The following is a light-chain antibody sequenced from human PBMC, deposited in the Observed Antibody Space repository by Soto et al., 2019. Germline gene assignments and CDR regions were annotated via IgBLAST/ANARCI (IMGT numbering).Light chain of an antibody. CDR1: QSVISK. Sequence: EIVLTQSPATLSVSPGEGATLSCRASQSVISKLVWYQHKPGQAPRRLIYGASTRATGIPARFSGSGSGREFTLIISSLQSEDSAVYYCQQYNSWLWTFGQGTKVDIK. V-gene: IGKV3-15*01. CDR2: GAS. J-gene: IGKJ1*01. CDR3: QQYNSWLWT.